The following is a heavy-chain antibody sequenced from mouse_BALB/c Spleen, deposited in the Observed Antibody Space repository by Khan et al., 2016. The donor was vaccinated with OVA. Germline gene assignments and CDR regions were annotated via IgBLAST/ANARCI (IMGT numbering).Heavy chain of an antibody. CDR3: ARINS. V-gene: IGHV14-3*02. J-gene: IGHJ2*01. Sequence: EVQLQESGAELVKPGASVKLSCTASGFNITDTYMHWVKQRPEQGLEWIGRIDPANGNTQYDQKFQGKATLTADTSSNTAYMELSSLTSEDTAVLYYARINSWGQGTTLTVSA. CDR1: GFNITDTY. CDR2: IDPANGNT.